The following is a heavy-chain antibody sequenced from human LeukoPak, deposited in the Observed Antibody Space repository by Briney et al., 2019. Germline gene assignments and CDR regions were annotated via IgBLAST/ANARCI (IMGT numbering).Heavy chain of an antibody. V-gene: IGHV3-23*01. J-gene: IGHJ4*02. CDR2: ISASGDVT. D-gene: IGHD2-2*02. Sequence: GGSLRLSCAASGFSFSAYPMGWVRQAPGKGLQWLSGISASGDVTFHADRVKGRFAISRDNSKNTLYLQMNSLRAEDTAVYYCAKDSLGYCSSTSCYSLDYWGQGTLVTVSS. CDR3: AKDSLGYCSSTSCYSLDY. CDR1: GFSFSAYP.